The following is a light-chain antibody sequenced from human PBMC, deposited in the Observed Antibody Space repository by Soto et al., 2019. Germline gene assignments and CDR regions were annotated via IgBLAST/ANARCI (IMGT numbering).Light chain of an antibody. V-gene: IGKV1-27*01. CDR3: QKYNSAPPLT. CDR2: AAS. CDR1: QGISNY. J-gene: IGKJ4*01. Sequence: DIQMTQSPSTLPASVGDRVTITCRANQGISNYLAWYQQKPGKVPTLLIYAASTLQSGVPSRFSGSGSGTDFILTISSLQPDDVATYYCQKYNSAPPLTFGGGTKVDIK.